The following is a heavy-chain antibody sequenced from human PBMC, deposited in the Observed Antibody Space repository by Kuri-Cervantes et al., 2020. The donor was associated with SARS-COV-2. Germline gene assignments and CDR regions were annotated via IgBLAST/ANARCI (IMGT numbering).Heavy chain of an antibody. CDR2: IYYSGST. J-gene: IGHJ3*02. V-gene: IGHV4-39*01. CDR3: ARRLEYANAFDI. Sequence: ESLKISCAVYGGSFSSYYWGWIRQPPGKGLEWIGSIYYSGSTYYNPSLKSRVTISVDTSKNQFSLKLSSVTAADTAVYYCARRLEYANAFDIWGQGTMVTVSS. CDR1: GGSFSSYY. D-gene: IGHD2-2*01.